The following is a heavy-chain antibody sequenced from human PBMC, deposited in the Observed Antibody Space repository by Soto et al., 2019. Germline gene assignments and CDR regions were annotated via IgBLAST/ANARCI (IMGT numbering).Heavy chain of an antibody. CDR1: GGSISSGDYY. CDR2: IYYSGST. V-gene: IGHV4-30-4*01. J-gene: IGHJ6*02. Sequence: SETLSLTCTVSGGSISSGDYYWIWILQPPGKGLEWIGYIYYSGSTYYNPSLKSRVTISVDTSKNQFSLKLSSVTAADTAVYYCARTITPSVVGTYYYYGMDVWGQGTTVTVSS. D-gene: IGHD5-12*01. CDR3: ARTITPSVVGTYYYYGMDV.